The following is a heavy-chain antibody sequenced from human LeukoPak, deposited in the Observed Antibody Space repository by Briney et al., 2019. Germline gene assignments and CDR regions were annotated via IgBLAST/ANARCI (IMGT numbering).Heavy chain of an antibody. J-gene: IGHJ5*02. CDR3: ARHVALAYGDCTAYWFDP. D-gene: IGHD4-17*01. CDR1: GDSLSSSSYY. V-gene: IGHV4-39*01. CDR2: IYYSGST. Sequence: SETLSLTCTVSGDSLSSSSYYWGWIRQPPGKGLEWIGSIYYSGSTYYNPSLKSRVTISVDTSKSQFSLKLSSVTSADTAVYYSARHVALAYGDCTAYWFDPWGQGTLVTVSS.